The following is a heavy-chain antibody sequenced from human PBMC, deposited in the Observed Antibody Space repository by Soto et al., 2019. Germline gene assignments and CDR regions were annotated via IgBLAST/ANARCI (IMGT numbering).Heavy chain of an antibody. D-gene: IGHD2-15*01. CDR3: ARGPEGYCSGGSCEASMDV. CDR1: GFTFSSYD. J-gene: IGHJ6*04. Sequence: GGSLRLSCAASGFTFSSYDMHWVRQATGKGLEWVSAIGTAGDTYYPGSVKGRFTISRENAKNSLYLQMNSLRAGDTAVYYCARGPEGYCSGGSCEASMDVWGKGTTVTVSS. V-gene: IGHV3-13*01. CDR2: IGTAGDT.